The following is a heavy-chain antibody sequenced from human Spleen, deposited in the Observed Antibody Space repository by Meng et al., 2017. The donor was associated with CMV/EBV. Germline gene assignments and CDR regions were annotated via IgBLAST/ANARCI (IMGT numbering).Heavy chain of an antibody. D-gene: IGHD1-7*01. V-gene: IGHV4-59*01. J-gene: IGHJ5*02. Sequence: SETLSLTCTVSGGSISSYYWSWIRQPPGKGLERIGYIYYSGIINYNPSLKSRVTISVDTSKNQFSLKLSSVTAADTAVYYCASGITGTWWFDPWGQGTLVTVSS. CDR3: ASGITGTWWFDP. CDR1: GGSISSYY. CDR2: IYYSGII.